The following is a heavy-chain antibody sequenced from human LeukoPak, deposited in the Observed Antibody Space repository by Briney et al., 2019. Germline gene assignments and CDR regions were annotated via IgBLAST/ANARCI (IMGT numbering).Heavy chain of an antibody. CDR3: ARVQWGEMATIGY. J-gene: IGHJ4*02. Sequence: GGSLRLSCAASGFIFSSYSMNWVRHAPGKGLEWVSSISSTSTYIHYADSLEGRFTISRDNARNSLYLQINSLRVEDTAVYYCARVQWGEMATIGYWGQGTLVTVSS. CDR2: ISSTSTYI. CDR1: GFIFSSYS. V-gene: IGHV3-21*01. D-gene: IGHD5-24*01.